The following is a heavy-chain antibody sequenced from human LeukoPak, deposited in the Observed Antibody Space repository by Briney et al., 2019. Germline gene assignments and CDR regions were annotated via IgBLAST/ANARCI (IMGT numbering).Heavy chain of an antibody. Sequence: GGSLTLFCAASGFTFRSYAMIWVRQARGKGVEWVSAISGSGGSTYYADSVKGRFTISRDNSKNTLYLQMNSLSAEDTAVYYCAKHVGTSPEDYFDYWGQGTLVTVSS. D-gene: IGHD7-27*01. CDR2: ISGSGGST. CDR1: GFTFRSYA. V-gene: IGHV3-23*01. CDR3: AKHVGTSPEDYFDY. J-gene: IGHJ4*02.